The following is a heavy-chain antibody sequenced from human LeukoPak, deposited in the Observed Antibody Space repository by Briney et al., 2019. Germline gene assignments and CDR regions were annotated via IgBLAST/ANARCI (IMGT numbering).Heavy chain of an antibody. CDR1: GGSVNSGSYY. CDR3: ARAAYSGSYHSDY. V-gene: IGHV4-61*01. D-gene: IGHD1-26*01. J-gene: IGHJ4*02. CDR2: IYYSGST. Sequence: PSETLPLTCTVSGGSVNSGSYYRNWIRQPPGKGLEWIGYIYYSGSTNYNPSLKSRVTISVDTSKNQFSLKLSSVTAADTAVYYCARAAYSGSYHSDYWGQGTLVTVSS.